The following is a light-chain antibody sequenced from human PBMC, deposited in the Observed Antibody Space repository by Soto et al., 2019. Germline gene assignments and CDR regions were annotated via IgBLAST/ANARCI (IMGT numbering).Light chain of an antibody. V-gene: IGLV2-11*01. J-gene: IGLJ1*01. CDR3: CSYAGSYTYNV. Sequence: QSVLTQPRSVSGSPGQSVTISCTGTSNDVGGYNYVSWYQQHPGKAPKLMIYDVSKRPSGVPDRFSGSKSGITASLTISGLQAEDEADYFCCSYAGSYTYNVFGTG. CDR1: SNDVGGYNY. CDR2: DVS.